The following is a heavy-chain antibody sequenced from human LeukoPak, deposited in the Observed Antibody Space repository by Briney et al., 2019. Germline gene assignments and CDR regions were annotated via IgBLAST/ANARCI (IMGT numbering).Heavy chain of an antibody. Sequence: GGSLRLSCAASGFTFSSYWMSWVRQAPGKGLEWVANIKQDGSEKYYVDSVKGRFTISRDNAKNSLYLQMNSLRAEDTAVYYCAREMYYDSSGFPWFDPWGQGTLVTVSS. CDR2: IKQDGSEK. V-gene: IGHV3-7*01. J-gene: IGHJ5*02. CDR1: GFTFSSYW. D-gene: IGHD3-22*01. CDR3: AREMYYDSSGFPWFDP.